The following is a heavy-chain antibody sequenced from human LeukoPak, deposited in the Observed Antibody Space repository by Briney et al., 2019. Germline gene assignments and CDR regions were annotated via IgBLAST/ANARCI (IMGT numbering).Heavy chain of an antibody. CDR2: IYYSGST. J-gene: IGHJ5*02. CDR3: ARVVAAAGNNWFDP. Sequence: SETLSLTCTVSGGSISSSSYYWGWIRQPPGKGLEWIGSIYYSGSTYYNPSLKTRLSISIDTSKNQFSLRLDSVTAADTALYYCARVVAAAGNNWFDPWGQGTLVTVSS. D-gene: IGHD6-13*01. CDR1: GGSISSSSYY. V-gene: IGHV4-39*07.